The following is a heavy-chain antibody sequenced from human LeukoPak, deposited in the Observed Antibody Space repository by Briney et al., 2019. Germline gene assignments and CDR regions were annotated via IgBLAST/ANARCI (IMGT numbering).Heavy chain of an antibody. D-gene: IGHD3-3*01. Sequence: SVKVSCKASGGTFSSYAISWVRPAPGQGLEWMGGIIPIFGTANYAQKFQGRVTITADESTSTAYMELSSLRSEDTAVYYCARAEGRVYDFWSGYSVSPFDYWGQGTLVTVSS. CDR1: GGTFSSYA. CDR3: ARAEGRVYDFWSGYSVSPFDY. J-gene: IGHJ4*02. CDR2: IIPIFGTA. V-gene: IGHV1-69*13.